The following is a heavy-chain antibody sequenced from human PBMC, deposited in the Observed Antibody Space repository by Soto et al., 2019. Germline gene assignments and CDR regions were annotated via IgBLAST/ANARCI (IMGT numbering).Heavy chain of an antibody. CDR3: ARGLGTNGLDV. V-gene: IGHV1-18*04. J-gene: IGHJ6*02. CDR1: GYKFITYG. CDR2: ISTYSGNT. Sequence: QIKLVQSGGEVKKPGASVKVSCKASGYKFITYGITWVRQAPGQGLEWMGRISTYSGNTDYAQSLQDVVTMTAATSAGIVHMELGSPRSDDTAVYYCARGLGTNGLDVWGQGTAVTVSS. D-gene: IGHD3-16*01.